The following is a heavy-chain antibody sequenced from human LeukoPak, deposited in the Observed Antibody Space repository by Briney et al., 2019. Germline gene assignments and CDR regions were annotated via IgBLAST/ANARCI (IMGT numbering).Heavy chain of an antibody. CDR3: ARGGYYGSGSYEGSGYYYYGMDV. D-gene: IGHD3-10*01. Sequence: GGSLRLSCAAAGFTVSSYGMSWVRQAPGKGLEWVSSISISRSYIYYADSVKGRFTISRDNAKNSLYLQMNSLRAEDTAVYYCARGGYYGSGSYEGSGYYYYGMDVWGQGTTVTVSS. J-gene: IGHJ6*02. CDR1: GFTVSSYG. V-gene: IGHV3-21*01. CDR2: ISISRSYI.